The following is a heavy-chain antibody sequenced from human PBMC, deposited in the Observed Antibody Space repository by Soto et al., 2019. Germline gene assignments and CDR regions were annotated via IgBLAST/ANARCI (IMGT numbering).Heavy chain of an antibody. D-gene: IGHD3-3*01. CDR2: ISGSGGST. J-gene: IGHJ5*01. CDR1: GSTFSSYA. Sequence: PGGSLRLSCAASGSTFSSYAMSWVRQAPGKGLEWVSAISGSGGSTYYAASVQGRFTISRDNSKNTLYLQMNSLRAEDTALYFCAKERYHDFRSGYYSNERFDPWGQGTLVTVSS. V-gene: IGHV3-23*01. CDR3: AKERYHDFRSGYYSNERFDP.